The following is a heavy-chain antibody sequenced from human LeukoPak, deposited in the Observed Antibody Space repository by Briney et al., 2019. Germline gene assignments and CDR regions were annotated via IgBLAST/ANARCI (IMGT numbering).Heavy chain of an antibody. Sequence: PSETLSVTCAVYGGSFSDYNWTWIRQPPGKGLEWIGEIGHNGTTNYNPSLKGRVTISLDTSKNQFSLKLTSATAADTAVYYCARPSGGTPFKRFDYWGEGTLVTVSS. CDR3: ARPSGGTPFKRFDY. CDR1: GGSFSDYN. V-gene: IGHV4-34*01. D-gene: IGHD1-14*01. J-gene: IGHJ4*02. CDR2: IGHNGTT.